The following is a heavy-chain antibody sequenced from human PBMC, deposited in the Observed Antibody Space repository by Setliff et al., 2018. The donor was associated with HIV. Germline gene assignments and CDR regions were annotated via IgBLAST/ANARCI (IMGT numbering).Heavy chain of an antibody. Sequence: SETLSLTCTVSGGSISSYYWSWIRQPPGKGLEWTGSIYHTGKTYYNSALKNQLTISVDTSKNQFSLELSSVTAADTAVYYCASRGYYYDESRILREEGFVPWGQGTLVTVSS. J-gene: IGHJ5*02. V-gene: IGHV4-39*01. D-gene: IGHD3-22*01. CDR1: GGSISSYY. CDR3: ASRGYYYDESRILREEGFVP. CDR2: IYHTGKT.